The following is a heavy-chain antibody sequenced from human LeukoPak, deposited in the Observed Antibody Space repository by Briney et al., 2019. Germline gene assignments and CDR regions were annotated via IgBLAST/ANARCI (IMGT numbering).Heavy chain of an antibody. Sequence: SETLSLTCTVSGYSISSGYYWGWIRQPPGKGLEWIGSIYHSGSTYYNPSLQSRVSMSVDTSKNQFSLKLSSVTAADTAVYYCARDHGAYCGGDCHDYWGQGTLVTVSS. V-gene: IGHV4-38-2*02. J-gene: IGHJ4*02. D-gene: IGHD2-21*02. CDR2: IYHSGST. CDR1: GYSISSGYY. CDR3: ARDHGAYCGGDCHDY.